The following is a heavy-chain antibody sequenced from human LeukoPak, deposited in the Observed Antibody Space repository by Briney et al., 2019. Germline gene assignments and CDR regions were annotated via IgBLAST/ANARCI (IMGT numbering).Heavy chain of an antibody. J-gene: IGHJ4*02. CDR2: VNHSGST. CDR3: ASNRPTLRVNDY. Sequence: SETLSLTCAVYGGSFSDYYWSWIRQPPGKGLEWIGEVNHSGSTKYNPSLKSRVTISVEASKNQFSLKLISVTAADTAVYYCASNRPTLRVNDYWGQGALVTVSP. D-gene: IGHD5/OR15-5a*01. V-gene: IGHV4-34*01. CDR1: GGSFSDYY.